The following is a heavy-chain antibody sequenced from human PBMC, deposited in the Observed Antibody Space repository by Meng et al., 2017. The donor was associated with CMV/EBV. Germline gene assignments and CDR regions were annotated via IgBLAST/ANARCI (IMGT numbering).Heavy chain of an antibody. CDR3: ARMGREVGATNVHDAFDI. J-gene: IGHJ3*02. Sequence: GESLKISCAASGFTFSSYSMNWVRQAPGKGLEWMGIINPSGGSTSYAQKFQGRVTMTRDTSTSTVYMELSSLRSEDTAVYYCARMGREVGATNVHDAFDIWGQGTMVTVSS. D-gene: IGHD1-26*01. CDR1: GFTFSSYS. CDR2: INPSGGST. V-gene: IGHV1-46*01.